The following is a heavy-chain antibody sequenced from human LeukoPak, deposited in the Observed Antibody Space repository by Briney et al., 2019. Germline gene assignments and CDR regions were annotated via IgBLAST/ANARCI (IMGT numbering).Heavy chain of an antibody. CDR3: ARSGSYSSFSDY. Sequence: SETLSLTCTVSGGSLSTYYWSWIRQPPGKGLEWIGYIYNSGSTNYSPSLRSRVTISVDTSKNQFSLKLSSVTAADTAVYYCARSGSYSSFSDYWGQGTLVTVSS. V-gene: IGHV4-59*08. J-gene: IGHJ4*02. CDR1: GGSLSTYY. D-gene: IGHD1-26*01. CDR2: IYNSGST.